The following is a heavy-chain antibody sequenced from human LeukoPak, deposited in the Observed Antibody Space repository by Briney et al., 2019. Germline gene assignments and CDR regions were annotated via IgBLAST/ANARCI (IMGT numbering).Heavy chain of an antibody. D-gene: IGHD6-19*01. V-gene: IGHV4-38-2*02. CDR3: VREREKQWLF. Sequence: SETLSLTCNVSGYSISSGYYWGWIRQPPGKGLEYIGSIFHTGSADYNPSLKSRVTLSVDTSKNQFSLKPNSVTAADTAVYYCVREREKQWLFWGQGTLVPVSS. CDR1: GYSISSGYY. J-gene: IGHJ4*02. CDR2: IFHTGSA.